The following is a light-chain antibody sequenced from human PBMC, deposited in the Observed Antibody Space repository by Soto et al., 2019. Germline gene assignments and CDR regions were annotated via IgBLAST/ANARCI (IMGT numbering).Light chain of an antibody. V-gene: IGLV2-14*01. Sequence: QSALTQPAPVSGFPGQSITISCTGTSSDVGGLNYVSWYQHHPGNAPKLLIYEVTNRPSGVSDRFSGSKSDNTASLTVSGLQAEDDSDYYCSSYTTSSTWVFGGGTKLTVL. CDR3: SSYTTSSTWV. J-gene: IGLJ3*02. CDR2: EVT. CDR1: SSDVGGLNY.